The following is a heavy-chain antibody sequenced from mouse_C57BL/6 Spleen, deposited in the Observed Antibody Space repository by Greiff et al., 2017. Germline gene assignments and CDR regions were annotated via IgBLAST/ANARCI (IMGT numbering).Heavy chain of an antibody. V-gene: IGHV5-12*01. CDR1: GFTFSDYY. J-gene: IGHJ4*01. CDR2: ISNGDGST. Sequence: EVLLVESGGGLVQPGGSLKLSCAASGFTFSDYYMNWVRQTPGKRLEWVAYISNGDGSTCYPDTVKGRFTISRDKAKNTRYLQMSSLKAEDTAMYYCASHQLGNYYAMDDWGQGPSVTVAS. CDR3: ASHQLGNYYAMDD. D-gene: IGHD3-1*01.